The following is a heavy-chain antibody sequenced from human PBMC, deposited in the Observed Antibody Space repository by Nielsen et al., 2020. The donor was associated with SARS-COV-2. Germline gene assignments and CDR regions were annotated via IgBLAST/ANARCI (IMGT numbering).Heavy chain of an antibody. CDR2: ISSSSSTI. CDR1: GFTFSSYS. D-gene: IGHD2-8*01. Sequence: GESLKISCAASGFTFSSYSMNWVRQAPGRGLEWVSYISSSSSTIYYADSVKGRFTISRDNAKNSLYLQMNSLRAEDTAVYYCARICTNGVCSHGYYFDYWGQGTLVTVSS. CDR3: ARICTNGVCSHGYYFDY. V-gene: IGHV3-48*01. J-gene: IGHJ4*02.